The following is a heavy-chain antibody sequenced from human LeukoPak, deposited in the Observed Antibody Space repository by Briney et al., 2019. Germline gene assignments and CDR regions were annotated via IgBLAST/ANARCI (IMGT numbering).Heavy chain of an antibody. Sequence: ASVKVSCTASGYTFTGYYMHWVRQAPGQGLEWMGRINPNSGGTNYAQKFQGRVTMTRDTSISTAYMELSSLRSEDTAVYYCTSDPTFYSGRYCFDYWGQGTLVTVSS. CDR2: INPNSGGT. CDR3: TSDPTFYSGRYCFDY. CDR1: GYTFTGYY. D-gene: IGHD1-26*01. V-gene: IGHV1-2*06. J-gene: IGHJ4*02.